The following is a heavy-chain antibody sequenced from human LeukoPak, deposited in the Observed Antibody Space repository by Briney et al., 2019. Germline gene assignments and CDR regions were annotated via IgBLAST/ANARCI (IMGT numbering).Heavy chain of an antibody. J-gene: IGHJ4*02. CDR1: GYGFTSHW. CDR2: IYPGDSDT. Sequence: GESLKISCKGSGYGFTSHWIGLVRQMPGKGLEWMGIIYPGDSDTRYSPSFQGQVTISANKSISTAYLQWSSLKASDTAMYYCARQSTSSSGNDYWGQGTLVTVSS. D-gene: IGHD6-19*01. CDR3: ARQSTSSSGNDY. V-gene: IGHV5-51*01.